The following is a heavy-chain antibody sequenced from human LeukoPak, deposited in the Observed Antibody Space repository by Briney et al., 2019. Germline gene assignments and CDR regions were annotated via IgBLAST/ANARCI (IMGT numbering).Heavy chain of an antibody. D-gene: IGHD4-23*01. CDR1: GFTFDDYG. J-gene: IGHJ4*02. CDR3: ARVAAGYSVNYFDY. CDR2: INWNGGST. Sequence: GGSLRLSCAASGFTFDDYGMSWVRQAPGKGLEWVSGINWNGGSTGYADSVKGRFTISRDNVENSLYLQMNSLRDEDTAVYYCARVAAGYSVNYFDYWGQGTLVTVSS. V-gene: IGHV3-20*04.